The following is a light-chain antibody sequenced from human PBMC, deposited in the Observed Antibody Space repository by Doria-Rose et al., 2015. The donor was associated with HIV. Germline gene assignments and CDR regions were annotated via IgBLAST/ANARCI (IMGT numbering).Light chain of an antibody. CDR3: QQSYGLPFT. CDR1: QSISIY. V-gene: IGKV1-39*01. J-gene: IGKJ3*01. Sequence: SLSASVGDTVTIACRASQSISIYLNWYQQKPGKAPELLIYAASSLQSGVPSRFSGSGSETDFTLTISRLQREDFASYYCQQSYGLPFTFGPGTKVDFK. CDR2: AAS.